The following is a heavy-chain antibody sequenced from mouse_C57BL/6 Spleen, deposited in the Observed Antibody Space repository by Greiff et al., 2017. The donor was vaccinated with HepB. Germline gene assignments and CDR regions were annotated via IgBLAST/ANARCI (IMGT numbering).Heavy chain of an antibody. J-gene: IGHJ2*01. CDR3: TVYYSNYGGDY. CDR1: GFTFSNYW. CDR2: IRLKSDNYAT. D-gene: IGHD2-5*01. Sequence: DVQLVESGGGLVQPGGSMKLSCVASGFTFSNYWMNWVRQSPEKGLEWVAQIRLKSDNYATHYAESVKGRFTISRDDSKSSVYLQMNNLRAEDTGIYYCTVYYSNYGGDYWGQGTTLTVSS. V-gene: IGHV6-3*01.